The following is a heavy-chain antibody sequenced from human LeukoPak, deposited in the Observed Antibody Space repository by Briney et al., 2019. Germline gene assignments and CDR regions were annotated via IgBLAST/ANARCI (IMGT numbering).Heavy chain of an antibody. CDR2: INHSGST. J-gene: IGHJ4*02. CDR1: GGSFSGYY. D-gene: IGHD5-18*01. Sequence: SETLSLTCAAYGGSFSGYYWSWIRQPPGKGLEWIGEINHSGSTNYNPSLKSRVTISVDTSKNQFSLKLSSVTAADTAVYYCARRRDRYSYGRSFDYWGQGTLVTVSS. CDR3: ARRRDRYSYGRSFDY. V-gene: IGHV4-34*01.